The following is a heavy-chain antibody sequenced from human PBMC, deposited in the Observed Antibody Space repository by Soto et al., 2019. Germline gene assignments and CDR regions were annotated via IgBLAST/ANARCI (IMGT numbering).Heavy chain of an antibody. D-gene: IGHD1-26*01. CDR2: IYTRGNT. J-gene: IGHJ4*02. CDR1: GGSISSYY. V-gene: IGHV4-4*07. Sequence: SETLSLTCTVSGGSISSYYWRLIRQPAGKGLEGIGLIYTRGNTNYNPSLNIRVTMSVDTAKNQFSLKLSSVTAADPAVYYCARHASEGGKPFYLDYWGQGTLVPVSS. CDR3: ARHASEGGKPFYLDY.